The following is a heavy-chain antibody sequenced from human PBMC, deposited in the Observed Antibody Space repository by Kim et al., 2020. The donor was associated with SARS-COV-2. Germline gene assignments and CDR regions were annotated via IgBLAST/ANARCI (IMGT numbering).Heavy chain of an antibody. CDR3: ARTAGTDRYYYYYGLDV. D-gene: IGHD6-19*01. V-gene: IGHV6-1*01. CDR2: TYYRSKWYN. Sequence: SQILSLTCAISGDSVSSNSATSNWIRQSPSRGLEWLGRTYYRSKWYNDYAVSVKSRITINPDTSKNQFSLQLNSVTPEDTAVYYCARTAGTDRYYYYYGLDVWGQGTTVTVS. CDR1: GDSVSSNSAT. J-gene: IGHJ6*02.